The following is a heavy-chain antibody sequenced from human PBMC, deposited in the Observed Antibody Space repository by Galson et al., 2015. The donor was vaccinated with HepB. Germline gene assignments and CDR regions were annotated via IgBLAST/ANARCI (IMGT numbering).Heavy chain of an antibody. D-gene: IGHD1-1*01. Sequence: PALVKPTQTLTLTCTFSGFSLSTSGVGVGWIRQPPGKALEWLALIYWDDDKRYSPSLKSRLTITKDTSKNQVVLTMTNMDPVDTATYYCAHRKEAGTTWGYWGQGTLVTVSS. CDR2: IYWDDDK. CDR3: AHRKEAGTTWGY. V-gene: IGHV2-5*02. CDR1: GFSLSTSGVG. J-gene: IGHJ4*02.